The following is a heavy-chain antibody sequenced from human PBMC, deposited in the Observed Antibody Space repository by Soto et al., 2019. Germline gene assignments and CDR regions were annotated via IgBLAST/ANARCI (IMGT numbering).Heavy chain of an antibody. D-gene: IGHD3-10*01. CDR1: GFTFSDYY. V-gene: IGHV3-11*01. Sequence: LRLSCVASGFTFSDYYMTWIRQAPGKGLEWISYISGSGTTIYYADSVRGRFTVSRDNAKNSLYLQMNSLRAEDTAVYYCASDPYYYASDYWGQGILVTVSS. CDR3: ASDPYYYASDY. CDR2: ISGSGTTI. J-gene: IGHJ4*02.